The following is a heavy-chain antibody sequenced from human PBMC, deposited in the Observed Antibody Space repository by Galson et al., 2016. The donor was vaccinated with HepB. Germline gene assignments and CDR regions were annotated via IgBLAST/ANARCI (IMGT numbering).Heavy chain of an antibody. D-gene: IGHD2-2*01. J-gene: IGHJ5*02. CDR3: TRARRLCSTNSCYLDP. V-gene: IGHV4/OR15-8*01. CDR1: GFDFSTSW. CDR2: IIHYGSP. Sequence: LRLSCAASGFDFSTSWMHWVRQSPGQGLEWIGEIIHYGSPNYNPSLKSRLTISVDKANNLISLRLTSVTAADTAIYYCTRARRLCSTNSCYLDPWGQGTLVTVSS.